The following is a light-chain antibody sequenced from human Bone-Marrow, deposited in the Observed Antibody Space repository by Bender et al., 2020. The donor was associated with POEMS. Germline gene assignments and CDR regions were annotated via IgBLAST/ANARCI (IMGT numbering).Light chain of an antibody. V-gene: IGLV1-40*01. CDR2: GYN. CDR1: SSNTGSGYD. J-gene: IGLJ3*02. Sequence: QSVLTQPPSVSGAPGQRVTISCTGSSSNTGSGYDINWYQHLPGTAPKLLIYGYNNRPSGVSNRFSGSKSGNTASLTISGLQAEDEADYYCSSYAGISVVLFGGGTKLTVL. CDR3: SSYAGISVVL.